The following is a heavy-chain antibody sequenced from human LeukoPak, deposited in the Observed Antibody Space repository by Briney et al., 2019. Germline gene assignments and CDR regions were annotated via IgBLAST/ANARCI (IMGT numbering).Heavy chain of an antibody. Sequence: PGGSLRLSCAASGFTFSSYAMNWVRQAPGEGLEWVSAISGSGGHTYYADSVKGRFSISRDNSKNTLYLQMNSLRAEDTAVYYCAKDPRGRLLDAFDIWGQGTMVTVSS. J-gene: IGHJ3*02. CDR1: GFTFSSYA. CDR2: ISGSGGHT. V-gene: IGHV3-23*01. CDR3: AKDPRGRLLDAFDI. D-gene: IGHD2-21*01.